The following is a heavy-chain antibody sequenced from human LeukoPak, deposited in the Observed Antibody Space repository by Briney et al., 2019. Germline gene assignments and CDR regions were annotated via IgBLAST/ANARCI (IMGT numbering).Heavy chain of an antibody. V-gene: IGHV3-15*01. CDR1: GFTFSDAW. Sequence: GGSLRLSCAASGFTFSDAWMSWVRQAPGKGLEWVGRIKSKADGGTTDYAAPVKGRFTISRDDSKNTLYLQMNSLKTEDTAVYYCTTYNDRDAFDIWGQGTMVTVSP. J-gene: IGHJ3*02. CDR2: IKSKADGGTT. D-gene: IGHD1-14*01. CDR3: TTYNDRDAFDI.